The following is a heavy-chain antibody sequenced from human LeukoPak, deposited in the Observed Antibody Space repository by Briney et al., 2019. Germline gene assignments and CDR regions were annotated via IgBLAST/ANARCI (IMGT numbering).Heavy chain of an antibody. CDR2: IHPGGSET. J-gene: IGHJ6*03. CDR3: ARAGTYYYYHMDV. V-gene: IGHV5-51*01. D-gene: IGHD6-19*01. Sequence: GESLKISCKGSGYSFTSYWIGWVRQMPGKGLEWMGIIHPGGSETRYSPSFQGQVTISADKSISTAYLQWSSLKASDTAIYYCARAGTYYYYHMDVWGKGTTVTVFS. CDR1: GYSFTSYW.